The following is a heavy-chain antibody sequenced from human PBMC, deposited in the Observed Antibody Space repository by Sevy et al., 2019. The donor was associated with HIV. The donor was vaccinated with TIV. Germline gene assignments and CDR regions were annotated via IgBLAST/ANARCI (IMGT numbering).Heavy chain of an antibody. V-gene: IGHV3-30-3*01. CDR1: GFTFSSYA. Sequence: GGSLRLSCAASGFTFSSYAMHWVRQAPGKGLEWVAVISYDGSNKYYADSVKGRFTISRDNSKNTLYLQMNSLRAEETAVYYCARQGRGYSSGWYFNSREGGWFDPWGQGTLVTVSS. J-gene: IGHJ5*02. D-gene: IGHD6-19*01. CDR2: ISYDGSNK. CDR3: ARQGRGYSSGWYFNSREGGWFDP.